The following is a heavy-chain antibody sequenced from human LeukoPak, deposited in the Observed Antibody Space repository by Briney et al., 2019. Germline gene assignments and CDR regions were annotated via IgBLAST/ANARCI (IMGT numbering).Heavy chain of an antibody. CDR1: GFTFSSYA. CDR3: AKGYYDYVWGSYRYTPDY. Sequence: QPGGSLRLSCAASGFTFSSYAMSWVRQAPGKGLEWVSAISGSGGSTYYADSVKGRFTISRDNSKNTLYLQMNSRRGEDTAVYYCAKGYYDYVWGSYRYTPDYWGQGTLVTVSS. V-gene: IGHV3-23*01. CDR2: ISGSGGST. D-gene: IGHD3-16*02. J-gene: IGHJ4*02.